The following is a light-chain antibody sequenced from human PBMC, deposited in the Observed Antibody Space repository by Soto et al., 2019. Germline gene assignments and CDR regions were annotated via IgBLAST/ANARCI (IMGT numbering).Light chain of an antibody. CDR1: QNIDNY. Sequence: DIQMTQSPSSLSASLGDRVTITCRASQNIDNYLNWYQQKPGKAPKLLIYAASTLQSGVPSRFSGSESGTDFTLTISSLQPEDFGTYYCQQVNNYPLTFGGGTKVDI. CDR3: QQVNNYPLT. V-gene: IGKV1-9*01. CDR2: AAS. J-gene: IGKJ4*01.